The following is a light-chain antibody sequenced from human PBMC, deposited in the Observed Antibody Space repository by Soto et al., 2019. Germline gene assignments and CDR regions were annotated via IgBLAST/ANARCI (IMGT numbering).Light chain of an antibody. CDR3: AAWDDSLNGYV. Sequence: QSALTQPPSASGTPGQRVTMSCSGSSSNVGSNTVNWFQQLPGTAPKLLLYSSNKRPSGVADRFSGSKSATSASLVISGLQSADEADYYCAAWDDSLNGYVFGAGTKLTVL. V-gene: IGLV1-44*01. CDR1: SSNVGSNT. CDR2: SSN. J-gene: IGLJ1*01.